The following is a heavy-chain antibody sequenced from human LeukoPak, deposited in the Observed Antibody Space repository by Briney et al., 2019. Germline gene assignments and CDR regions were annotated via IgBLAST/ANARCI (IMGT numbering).Heavy chain of an antibody. CDR2: ISSSGSTI. V-gene: IGHV3-48*03. CDR1: GFTFSSYE. J-gene: IGHJ4*02. Sequence: PGGSLRLSCAASGFTFSSYEMNWVRQAPGKGLEWVSYISSSGSTIYYADSVKGRFTISRDNAKNSLYLQMNSLRAEDTAVYYCAREDSDGYNLNYWGQGTLVPVSS. CDR3: AREDSDGYNLNY. D-gene: IGHD5-24*01.